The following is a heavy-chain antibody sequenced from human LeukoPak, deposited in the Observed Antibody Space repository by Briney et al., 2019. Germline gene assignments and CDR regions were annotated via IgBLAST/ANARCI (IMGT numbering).Heavy chain of an antibody. CDR3: AKSPTVTTIQLDY. CDR2: ISGSGGST. CDR1: GFTFSSYA. Sequence: PGGSLRLSCAASGFTFSSYAMSWVRQAPGKGLEWVSAISGSGGSTYYADSVKGRFTISRDNSKNTLYLQTNSLRAEDTAVYYCAKSPTVTTIQLDYWGQGTLVTVSS. J-gene: IGHJ4*02. D-gene: IGHD4-17*01. V-gene: IGHV3-23*01.